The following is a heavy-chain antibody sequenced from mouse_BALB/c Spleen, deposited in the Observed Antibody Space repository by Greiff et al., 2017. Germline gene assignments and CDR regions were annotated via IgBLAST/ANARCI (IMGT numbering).Heavy chain of an antibody. CDR2: IYPGDGDT. J-gene: IGHJ2*01. V-gene: IGHV1-82*01. D-gene: IGHD2-1*01. CDR1: GYAFSSSW. Sequence: QVQLQQSGPELVKPGASVKISCKASGYAFSSSWMNWVKQRPGQGLEWIGRIYPGDGDTNYNGKFKGKATLTADKSSSTAYMQLSSLTSVDSAVYFCARDGNSLFDYWGQGTTLTVSS. CDR3: ARDGNSLFDY.